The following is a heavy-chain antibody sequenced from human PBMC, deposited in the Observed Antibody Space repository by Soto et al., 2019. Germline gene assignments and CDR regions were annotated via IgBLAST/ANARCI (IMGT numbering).Heavy chain of an antibody. Sequence: GESLKISCKASGYTFTKYWVGWVRHLPGKGLEWMGIIYPDDSDTRYSPSFEGQVTISVDKSINTAYLQWSSLRASDSATYYCARRDMLTGYVYFDLWGHGTLVTVSS. CDR3: ARRDMLTGYVYFDL. CDR1: GYTFTKYW. J-gene: IGHJ4*01. CDR2: IYPDDSDT. D-gene: IGHD3-9*01. V-gene: IGHV5-51*01.